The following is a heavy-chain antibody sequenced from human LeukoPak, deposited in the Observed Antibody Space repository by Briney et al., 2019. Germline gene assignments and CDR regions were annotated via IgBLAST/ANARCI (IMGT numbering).Heavy chain of an antibody. V-gene: IGHV3-21*01. J-gene: IGHJ4*02. CDR1: GFTFSSSC. D-gene: IGHD6-13*01. CDR2: ISSSSSYI. CDR3: ARDSPGSSWYRGSFYY. Sequence: PGGSLRLSCAASGFTFSSSCINCVRQPPGKGRECVSSISSSSSYIYYADSVKGRFTISRDNAKNSLYLQMNSLRAEDTAVYYCARDSPGSSWYRGSFYYWGQGTLVTVSS.